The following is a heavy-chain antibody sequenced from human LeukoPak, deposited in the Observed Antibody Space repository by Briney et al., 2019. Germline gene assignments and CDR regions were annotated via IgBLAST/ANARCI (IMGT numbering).Heavy chain of an antibody. CDR3: ARELPFGY. J-gene: IGHJ4*02. CDR2: IKSDGSRT. Sequence: QPGGSLRLSCAASGFTFSNYWMHWVRQAPGKGLVWVSRIKSDGSRTDYADSVKGRFTISRDNAKNTLYLQMNSLRAEDTAVYYCARELPFGYWGQGTLVTVSS. V-gene: IGHV3-74*01. CDR1: GFTFSNYW.